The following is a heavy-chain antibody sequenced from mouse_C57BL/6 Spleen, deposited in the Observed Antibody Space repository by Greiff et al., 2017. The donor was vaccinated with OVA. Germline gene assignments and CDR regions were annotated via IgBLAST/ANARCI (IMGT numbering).Heavy chain of an antibody. CDR2: IDPSDSYT. CDR1: GYTFTSYW. Sequence: QVQLQQSGAELVMPGASVKLSCKASGYTFTSYWMHWVKQRPGQGLEWIGEIDPSDSYTNYNQKFKGKSTLTVDKSSSTAYMQLSSLTSEDSAVYYCARSGTDWGQGTLVTVSA. J-gene: IGHJ3*01. D-gene: IGHD3-1*01. CDR3: ARSGTD. V-gene: IGHV1-69*01.